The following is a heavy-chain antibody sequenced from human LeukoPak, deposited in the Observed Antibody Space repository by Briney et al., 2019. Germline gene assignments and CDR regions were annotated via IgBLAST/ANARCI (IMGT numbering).Heavy chain of an antibody. D-gene: IGHD3-10*01. Sequence: SETLSLTCAVYGGSFSDYYWSWIRQPPGKGLEWIGEITHSGSTNYTPSLKSRLTVSVDTSKNQFSLKLSSVTAADTAVYYCARVYGWGSYNWFAPGGQGVLVTVSS. V-gene: IGHV4-34*01. CDR1: GGSFSDYY. CDR2: ITHSGST. J-gene: IGHJ5*02. CDR3: ARVYGWGSYNWFAP.